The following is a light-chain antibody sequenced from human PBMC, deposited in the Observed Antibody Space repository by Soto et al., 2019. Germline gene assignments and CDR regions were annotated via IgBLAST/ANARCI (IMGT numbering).Light chain of an antibody. V-gene: IGKV3-20*01. J-gene: IGKJ1*01. CDR2: GAS. CDR3: QQYGGSPRT. CDR1: QSVSSSY. Sequence: EILLTQSPDTLSSSPGESATVSCRASQSVSSSYLAWYQKKPGQPPRLLIYGASSRATGVPDRFSGSGSGTDFTLTITRLEPDDFAVYYCQQYGGSPRTFGQGTQVEIK.